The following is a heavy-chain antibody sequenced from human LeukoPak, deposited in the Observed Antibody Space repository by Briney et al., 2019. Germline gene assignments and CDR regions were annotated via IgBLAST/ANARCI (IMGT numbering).Heavy chain of an antibody. J-gene: IGHJ4*02. CDR2: INAGNGNT. CDR1: GYTFTSYA. V-gene: IGHV1-3*01. D-gene: IGHD2-2*01. CDR3: ARARDIVVVPAAILGGDFDY. Sequence: ASVKVSCKASGYTFTSYAMHWVRQAPGQRLEWMGWINAGNGNTKYSQKFQGRVTMTRDTSTSTVYMELSSLRSEDTAVYYCARARDIVVVPAAILGGDFDYWGQGTLVTVSS.